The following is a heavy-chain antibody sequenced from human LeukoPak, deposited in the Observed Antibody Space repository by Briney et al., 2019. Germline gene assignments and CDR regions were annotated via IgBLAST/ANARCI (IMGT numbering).Heavy chain of an antibody. CDR3: AKVGYSYGIMDV. CDR2: ISGGGGST. J-gene: IGHJ6*03. V-gene: IGHV3-23*01. Sequence: GGSLRLSCAASGFTFSSYAMSWVRQAPGKGLEWVSAISGGGGSTYYADSVKGRFTISRDNSKNTLYLQMNSLRAEDTAVYYCAKVGYSYGIMDVWGKGTTVTVSS. CDR1: GFTFSSYA. D-gene: IGHD5-18*01.